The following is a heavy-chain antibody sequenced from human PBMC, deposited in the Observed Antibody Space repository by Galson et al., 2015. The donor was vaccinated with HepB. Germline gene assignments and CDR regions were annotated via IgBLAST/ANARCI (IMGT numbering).Heavy chain of an antibody. CDR1: GYTFTSYA. D-gene: IGHD5-12*01. J-gene: IGHJ5*02. Sequence: SVKVSCKASGYTFTSYAMHWVRQAPGQRLEWMGWINAGNGNTKYSQKFQGRVTITRDTSASTAYLQWSSLKATDTAMYYCARQYSGYDYVAWGQGTLVTASS. CDR3: ARQYSGYDYVA. CDR2: INAGNGNT. V-gene: IGHV1-3*01.